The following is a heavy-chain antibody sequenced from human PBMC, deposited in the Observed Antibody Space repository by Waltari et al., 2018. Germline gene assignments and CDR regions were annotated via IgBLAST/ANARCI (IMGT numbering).Heavy chain of an antibody. J-gene: IGHJ1*01. CDR1: GFICSNYE. Sequence: EVQLVESGGGLVQPGGSLRLSCAASGFICSNYEMNWVRQAPGKGLEWVSYITSSSTDTSYADSVKGRFTISRDNAKNSLYLQMNSLRAEDTGVYYCARYLSGSREYFQKWGQGTLVTVSA. D-gene: IGHD1-26*01. CDR3: ARYLSGSREYFQK. CDR2: ITSSSTDT. V-gene: IGHV3-48*03.